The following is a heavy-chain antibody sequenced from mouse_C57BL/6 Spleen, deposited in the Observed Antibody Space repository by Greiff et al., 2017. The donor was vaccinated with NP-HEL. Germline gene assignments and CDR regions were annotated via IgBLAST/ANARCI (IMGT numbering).Heavy chain of an antibody. CDR1: GFTFSDYG. CDR2: ISSGSSTI. CDR3: ARHGYYVWCAY. J-gene: IGHJ3*01. D-gene: IGHD2-3*01. Sequence: EVQGVESGGGLVKPGGSLKLSCAASGFTFSDYGMHWVRQAPEKGLEWVAYISSGSSTIYYADTVKGRFTISRDNAKNTLFLQMTSLRSEDTAMYYCARHGYYVWCAYWGQGTLVTVSA. V-gene: IGHV5-17*01.